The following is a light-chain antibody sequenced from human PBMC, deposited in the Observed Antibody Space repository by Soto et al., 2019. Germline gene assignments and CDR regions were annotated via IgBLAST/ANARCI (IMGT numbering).Light chain of an antibody. J-gene: IGKJ2*01. CDR3: QQYHIYPPQYT. CDR1: QRISST. Sequence: IVLTQSPSTLSVSPGDRATLSCRASQRISSTLAWYQQKPGQAPKLLIHGASTRDNGVPARFSGSGSGTESTLTISILHSEDLAFAYYQQYHIYPPQYTFGQGTKLQIK. V-gene: IGKV3-15*01. CDR2: GAS.